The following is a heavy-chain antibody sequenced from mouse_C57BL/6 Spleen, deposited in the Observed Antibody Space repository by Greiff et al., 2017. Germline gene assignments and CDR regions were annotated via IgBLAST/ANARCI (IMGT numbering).Heavy chain of an antibody. CDR2: IYPGSGST. CDR3: ARSSSGYAYYAMDY. CDR1: GYTFTSYW. D-gene: IGHD3-2*02. Sequence: QVQLQQPGAELVKPGASVKMSCKASGYTFTSYWITWVKQRPGQGLEWIGDIYPGSGSTNYNEKFKSKATLTVDTSSSTAYMQLSSLTSEDSAVYYCARSSSGYAYYAMDYWGQGTSVTVSS. V-gene: IGHV1-55*01. J-gene: IGHJ4*01.